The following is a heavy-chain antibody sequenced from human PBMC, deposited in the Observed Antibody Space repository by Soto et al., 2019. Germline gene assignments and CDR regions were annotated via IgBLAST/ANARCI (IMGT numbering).Heavy chain of an antibody. D-gene: IGHD6-19*01. CDR3: AKVRYSSPMGYYYGMDV. CDR2: IIPIFGTA. J-gene: IGHJ6*02. Sequence: QAQLEQSGGEVKKPGSSVKVSCKASRVAFSKFIVTWVRQAPGLGLEWVGGIIPIFGTANYAQKFQGRVTITADEGTSTSYMEVNKLRSEDTAVDYCAKVRYSSPMGYYYGMDVWGQGTTVTVSS. CDR1: RVAFSKFI. V-gene: IGHV1-69*01.